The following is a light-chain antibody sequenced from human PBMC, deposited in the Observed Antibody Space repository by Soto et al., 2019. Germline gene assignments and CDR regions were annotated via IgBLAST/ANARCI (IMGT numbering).Light chain of an antibody. Sequence: QITKSPFPVSESVGERVTITCRASQGISGGLAWYQQKPGKAPKVLVYTASNLQSGVPSRFSGSGSGTDFTLTISSLQPEDFATYYCQQAGSFPLTFGGGTKVEIK. CDR2: TAS. CDR1: QGISGG. J-gene: IGKJ4*01. V-gene: IGKV1D-12*01. CDR3: QQAGSFPLT.